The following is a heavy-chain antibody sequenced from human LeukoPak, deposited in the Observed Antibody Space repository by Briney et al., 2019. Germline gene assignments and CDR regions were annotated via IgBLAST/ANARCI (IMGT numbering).Heavy chain of an antibody. D-gene: IGHD3-3*01. CDR2: IIPIFGTA. V-gene: IGHV1-69*13. CDR3: ALRAYYDFWSGYQSHY. CDR1: GGTFSSYA. J-gene: IGHJ4*02. Sequence: ASVKVSCKASGGTFSSYAISWVRQAPGQGLEWMGGIIPIFGTANYAQKFQGRVKITAEESPSTAYMELSSLRSEETAVYYCALRAYYDFWSGYQSHYWGQGTLVTVSS.